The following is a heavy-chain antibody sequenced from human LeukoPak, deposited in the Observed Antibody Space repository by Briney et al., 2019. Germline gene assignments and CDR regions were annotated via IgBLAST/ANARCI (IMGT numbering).Heavy chain of an antibody. CDR3: ARAQQDRIPQQQLVLYYYYYYMDV. J-gene: IGHJ6*03. Sequence: SETLSLTCTVSGGSISSSSYYWGWIRQPPGKGLEWIGSIYYSGSTYYNPSLKSRVTISVDTSKNQFSLKLSSVTAADTAVYYCARAQQDRIPQQQLVLYYYYYYMDVWGKGTTVTVSS. D-gene: IGHD6-13*01. CDR1: GGSISSSSYY. V-gene: IGHV4-39*07. CDR2: IYYSGST.